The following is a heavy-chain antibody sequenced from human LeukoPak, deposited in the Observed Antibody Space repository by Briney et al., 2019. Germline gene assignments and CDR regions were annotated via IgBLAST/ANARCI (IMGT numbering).Heavy chain of an antibody. Sequence: EASVKVSCKASGYTFTSYDINWVRQATGQGLEWMGWMNPNSGNTGYAQKFQGRVTMTRNTSISTAYMELSSLRSEDTAVYYCARGVWWLPMGGYWGQGTLVTVSS. CDR2: MNPNSGNT. J-gene: IGHJ4*02. CDR3: ARGVWWLPMGGY. D-gene: IGHD2-21*01. V-gene: IGHV1-8*01. CDR1: GYTFTSYD.